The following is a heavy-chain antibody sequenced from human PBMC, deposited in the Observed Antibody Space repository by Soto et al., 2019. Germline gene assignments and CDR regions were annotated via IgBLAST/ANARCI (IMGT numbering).Heavy chain of an antibody. CDR1: GGTFSSYA. CDR2: IIPIFGTA. J-gene: IGHJ4*02. V-gene: IGHV1-69*13. CDR3: ARSIVVVTALDY. D-gene: IGHD2-21*02. Sequence: SVKVSCKASGGTFSSYAISWVRQAPGQGLEWMGGIIPIFGTANYAQKFQGRVTITADESASTAYMELSSLRSEDTAVYYCARSIVVVTALDYWGQGTLVTVSS.